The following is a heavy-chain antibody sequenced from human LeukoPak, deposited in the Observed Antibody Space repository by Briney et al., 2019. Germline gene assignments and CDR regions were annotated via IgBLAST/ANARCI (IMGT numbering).Heavy chain of an antibody. CDR3: ARVRNGRVSYSYYYYMDV. Sequence: SETLSLTCTVSGGSISSYYWSWIRQPAGKGLEWIGRIYTSGSTNYNPSLKSRVTMSVDTSKNQFSLKLSSVTAADTAVYYCARVRNGRVSYSYYYYMDVWGKGTTITVSS. D-gene: IGHD6-6*01. CDR2: IYTSGST. CDR1: GGSISSYY. V-gene: IGHV4-4*07. J-gene: IGHJ6*03.